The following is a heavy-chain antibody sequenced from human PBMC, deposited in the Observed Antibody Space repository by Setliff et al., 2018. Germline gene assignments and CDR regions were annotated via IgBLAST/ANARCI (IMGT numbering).Heavy chain of an antibody. Sequence: SETLSLTCEVSGGSFSDYYWSWIRQSPGKGLEWLGDFNRTRKIDYSPSLKSRLTVSVDTSKKQFSLRLNSVTAADTAMYYCAGGGRYCGGDCYQDDAFDIWGQGTMGTVS. J-gene: IGHJ3*02. CDR2: FNRTRKI. D-gene: IGHD2-21*02. CDR3: AGGGRYCGGDCYQDDAFDI. V-gene: IGHV4-34*01. CDR1: GGSFSDYY.